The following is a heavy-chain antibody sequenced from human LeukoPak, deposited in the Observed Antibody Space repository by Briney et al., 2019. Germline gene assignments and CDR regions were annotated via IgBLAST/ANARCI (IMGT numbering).Heavy chain of an antibody. V-gene: IGHV3-74*01. J-gene: IGHJ4*02. CDR2: INSDGSWT. CDR3: VSFYETY. D-gene: IGHD2/OR15-2a*01. CDR1: GNYW. Sequence: GGSLRLSCAASGNYWMHWVRQAPGKGLVWVSHINSDGSWTSHADSVKGRFTISKDNAKNTVYLQMNSPRAEDTAVYYCVSFYETYWGRGTLVTVSS.